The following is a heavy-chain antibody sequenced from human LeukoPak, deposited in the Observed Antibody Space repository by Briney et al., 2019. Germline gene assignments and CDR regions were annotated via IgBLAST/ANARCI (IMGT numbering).Heavy chain of an antibody. CDR1: GYSFSSGYY. CDR3: ARPGWNYGFDY. J-gene: IGHJ4*02. Sequence: SETLSLTCAVSGYSFSSGYYWGWIRQPPGKGLEWIGSIYHSGSTYYNPSLKSRVTISVDTSKNQFSLKLSSVTAADTAVYYCARPGWNYGFDYWGQGTLVTVSS. CDR2: IYHSGST. D-gene: IGHD1-7*01. V-gene: IGHV4-38-2*01.